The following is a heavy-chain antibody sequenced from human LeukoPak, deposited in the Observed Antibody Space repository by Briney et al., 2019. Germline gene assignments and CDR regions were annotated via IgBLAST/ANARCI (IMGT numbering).Heavy chain of an antibody. CDR2: IYTSGST. CDR3: AAYYYYMDV. J-gene: IGHJ6*03. Sequence: NPSQTLSLTCTVSGGSVTSGSYYWSWIRQPAGKGLEWIGRIYTSGSTYYNPSLKNRVTISLDMSKSQFSLRLTSVTAADTAVYYCAAYYYYMDVWGKGTTVTVSS. V-gene: IGHV4-61*02. CDR1: GGSVTSGSYY.